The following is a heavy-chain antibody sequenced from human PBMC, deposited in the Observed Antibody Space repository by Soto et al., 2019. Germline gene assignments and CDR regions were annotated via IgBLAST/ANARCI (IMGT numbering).Heavy chain of an antibody. J-gene: IGHJ5*02. CDR2: IYPGGNT. V-gene: IGHV3-53*01. CDR3: AGETYYYGSGNYGWFDP. Sequence: EVQLVASGGGLIQPGGSLRLSCAASGFTVSTKYMNWVRQAPGRGLEWVSVIYPGGNTYYTDSVKGRFTISRDSSRNTMFLQMNSLRAEDTALYYCAGETYYYGSGNYGWFDPWGQGTLVTVSS. D-gene: IGHD3-10*01. CDR1: GFTVSTKY.